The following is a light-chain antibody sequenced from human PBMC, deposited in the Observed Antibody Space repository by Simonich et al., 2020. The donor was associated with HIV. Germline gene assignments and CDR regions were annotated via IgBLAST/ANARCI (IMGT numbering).Light chain of an antibody. Sequence: SYVLTQPPSVSVAPGKTARITCGGNNIGSKSVHWYQQKPGQAPVLVIYDDSDRPSGFPERFSGSNSGNTATLTISGTQAMDEADYYCQAWDSSTAEVFGGGTKLTVL. J-gene: IGLJ2*01. CDR2: DDS. CDR3: QAWDSSTAEV. CDR1: NIGSKS. V-gene: IGLV3-21*01.